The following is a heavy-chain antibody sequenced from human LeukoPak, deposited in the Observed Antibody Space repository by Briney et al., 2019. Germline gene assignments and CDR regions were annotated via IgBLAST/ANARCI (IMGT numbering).Heavy chain of an antibody. D-gene: IGHD3-22*01. V-gene: IGHV3-53*01. J-gene: IGHJ4*02. CDR3: ARDALGNYDTSGYLGY. Sequence: GGSLRLSCAVSGFTVSYNYMSWVRQAPGKGREWVSVIYSGGSTYYADSVKGRFTISRDNSKNTLFLQMNSLRAEDTAVYYCARDALGNYDTSGYLGYWGQGTLVTVSS. CDR2: IYSGGST. CDR1: GFTVSYNY.